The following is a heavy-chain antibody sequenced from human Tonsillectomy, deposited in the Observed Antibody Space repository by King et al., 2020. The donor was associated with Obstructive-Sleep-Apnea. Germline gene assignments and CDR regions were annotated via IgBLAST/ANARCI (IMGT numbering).Heavy chain of an antibody. V-gene: IGHV3-48*01. CDR3: ARIITFGGPFDY. J-gene: IGHJ4*02. D-gene: IGHD3-16*01. CDR2: ISSSSSTI. CDR1: GFTFSSYS. Sequence: QLVQSGGGLVQPGGSLRLSCAASGFTFSSYSMNWVRQAPGKVLEWVSYISSSSSTIFYADSGKGRFTISRDNAKNSLYLQMNSLRAEDTAVYYCARIITFGGPFDYWGQGTLVTVSS.